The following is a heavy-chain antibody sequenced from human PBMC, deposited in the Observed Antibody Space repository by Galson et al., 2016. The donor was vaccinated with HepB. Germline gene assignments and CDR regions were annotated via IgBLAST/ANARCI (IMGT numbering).Heavy chain of an antibody. CDR2: IIPISGTT. J-gene: IGHJ6*02. V-gene: IGHV1-69*13. CDR3: ARDPGVAAAGHYNGLDV. Sequence: SVKVSCKASGDTFSSYAISWVRQAPGQGLEWMGGIIPISGTTNYAQKFQGRVTITADESTSTAHMELSSLRSEDTAVYYCARDPGVAAAGHYNGLDVWGQGTTVTVSS. CDR1: GDTFSSYA. D-gene: IGHD6-13*01.